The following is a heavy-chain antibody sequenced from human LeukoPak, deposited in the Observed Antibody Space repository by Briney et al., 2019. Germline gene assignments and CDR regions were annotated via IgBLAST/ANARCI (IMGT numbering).Heavy chain of an antibody. CDR1: GFTFSSYW. CDR3: ARVPLSYYYYYMDV. V-gene: IGHV3-7*01. D-gene: IGHD2-2*01. CDR2: IKQDGSEK. Sequence: PGGSLRLSCAASGFTFSSYWMGWVRQAPGKGLEWVANIKQDGSEKYYVDSVKGRFTISRDNAKNSLYLQMNSLRAEDTAVYYCARVPLSYYYYYMDVWGKGTTVTVSS. J-gene: IGHJ6*03.